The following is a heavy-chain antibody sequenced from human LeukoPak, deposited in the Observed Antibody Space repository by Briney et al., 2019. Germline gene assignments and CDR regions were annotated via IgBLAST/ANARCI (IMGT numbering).Heavy chain of an antibody. CDR2: INPNSGGT. Sequence: VSVKVSCKASGYTFTGYYMHWVRQAPGQGLEWMGWINPNSGGTNYAQKFQGRVTMTRDTSISTAYMELSRLRSDDTAVYYCARGAYCSSTSCGYYYYYGMDVWGQGTTVTVSS. J-gene: IGHJ6*02. CDR1: GYTFTGYY. D-gene: IGHD2-2*01. CDR3: ARGAYCSSTSCGYYYYYGMDV. V-gene: IGHV1-2*02.